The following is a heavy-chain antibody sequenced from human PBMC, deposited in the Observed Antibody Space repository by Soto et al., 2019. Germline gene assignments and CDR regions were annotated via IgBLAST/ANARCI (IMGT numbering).Heavy chain of an antibody. CDR1: GGSISSSSYY. J-gene: IGHJ6*02. V-gene: IGHV4-39*01. Sequence: SETLSLTCTVSGGSISSSSYYWDWIRQPPGKGLEWIGSIYYSGSTYYNPSLKSRVTISVDTSKNQFSLKLSSVTAADTAVYYCARQELSGYDNYYYGMDVWGQGTTVTVSS. CDR3: ARQELSGYDNYYYGMDV. CDR2: IYYSGST. D-gene: IGHD5-12*01.